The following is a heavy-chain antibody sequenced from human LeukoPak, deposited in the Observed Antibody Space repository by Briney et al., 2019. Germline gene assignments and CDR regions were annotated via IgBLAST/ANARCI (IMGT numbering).Heavy chain of an antibody. CDR2: IYDSES. J-gene: IGHJ4*02. CDR3: ARGRAKNDY. Sequence: SETLSLTCTVSGGSISTYYWSWIRQPPGKGLEWIGHIYDSESNSKPSLKSRVTISVDSSKNQFSLKLSSVTAADTAVYYCARGRAKNDYWGQGTLVTVSS. CDR1: GGSISTYY. V-gene: IGHV4-59*01.